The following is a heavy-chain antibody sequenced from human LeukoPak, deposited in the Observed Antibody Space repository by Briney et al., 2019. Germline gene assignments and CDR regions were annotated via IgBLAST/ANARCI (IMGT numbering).Heavy chain of an antibody. J-gene: IGHJ4*02. CDR3: ARDLYGDYFMGY. V-gene: IGHV1-2*06. CDR2: INPNSGGT. CDR1: GYTFTGYY. D-gene: IGHD4-17*01. Sequence: ASVKVSCKASGYTFTGYYMHWVRQAPGQGLEWMGRINPNSGGTNYAQKFQGRVTMTRDTSISTAYMELSRLRSDDTAVYCCARDLYGDYFMGYWGQGTLVTVSS.